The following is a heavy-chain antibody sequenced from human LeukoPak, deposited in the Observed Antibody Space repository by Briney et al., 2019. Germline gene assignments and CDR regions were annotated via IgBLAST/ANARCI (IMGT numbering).Heavy chain of an antibody. Sequence: ASVKVSCKASGYTFTGYYMHWVRQAPGQGLEWMGWINPNSGGTNYAQKFQGWVTMTRDTSISTAYMELSRLRSEDTAVYYCARDVNSEELLGHAFDIWGQGTMVTVSS. J-gene: IGHJ3*02. CDR1: GYTFTGYY. V-gene: IGHV1-2*04. CDR3: ARDVNSEELLGHAFDI. CDR2: INPNSGGT. D-gene: IGHD1-7*01.